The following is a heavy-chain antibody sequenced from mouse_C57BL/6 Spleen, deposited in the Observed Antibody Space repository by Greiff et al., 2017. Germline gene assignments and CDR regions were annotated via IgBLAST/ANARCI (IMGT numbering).Heavy chain of an antibody. CDR1: GYAFSSSW. V-gene: IGHV1-82*01. D-gene: IGHD1-1*01. Sequence: QVQLKESGPELVKPGASVKISCKASGYAFSSSWMNWVKQRPGKGLEWIGRIYPGDGDTNYNGKFKGKATLTADRSSSTAYMQLSSLTSEDSAVYFCARSYYYGSSYYFYYWGQGTTLTVSS. CDR3: ARSYYYGSSYYFYY. J-gene: IGHJ2*01. CDR2: IYPGDGDT.